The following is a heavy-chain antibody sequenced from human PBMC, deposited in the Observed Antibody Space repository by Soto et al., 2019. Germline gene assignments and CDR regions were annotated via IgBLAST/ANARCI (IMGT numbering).Heavy chain of an antibody. CDR2: VYNSGGT. CDR3: ARHTPAISISDH. D-gene: IGHD2-15*01. Sequence: SETLSLTCTVSGGSISSFYWSWIRQPPGKGLEWIGYVYNSGGTYYNPSLKSRVTISVDTSKNQFSLKLSSVTAADTAVYYCARHTPAISISDHWGQGTLVTVSS. V-gene: IGHV4-59*04. J-gene: IGHJ4*02. CDR1: GGSISSFY.